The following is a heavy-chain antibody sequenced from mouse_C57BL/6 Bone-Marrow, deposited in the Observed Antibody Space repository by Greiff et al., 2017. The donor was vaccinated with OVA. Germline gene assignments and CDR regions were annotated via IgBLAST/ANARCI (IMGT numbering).Heavy chain of an antibody. V-gene: IGHV1-64*01. Sequence: QVQLQQPGAELVKPGASVKLSCKASGYTFTSYWMHWVKQRPGQGLEWIGMIHPNSGSTNYNEKFKGKAKLTAVTSASTAYLELSSLTNEDSAVYYCTRSIYYGPYYWGQGTTLTVSS. CDR3: TRSIYYGPYY. D-gene: IGHD2-1*01. CDR2: IHPNSGST. J-gene: IGHJ2*01. CDR1: GYTFTSYW.